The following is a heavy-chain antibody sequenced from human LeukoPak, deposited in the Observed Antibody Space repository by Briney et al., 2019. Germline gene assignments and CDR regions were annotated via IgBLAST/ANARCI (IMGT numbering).Heavy chain of an antibody. CDR3: ARVRRLGYGDYADFDY. Sequence: PSETLSLTCTVSGGSISSYYWSWIRQPAGKGLEWIGRIYTSGSTNYNPSLKSRVTMSVDTSKNQFSLKLSSVTAEDTAVYYCARVRRLGYGDYADFDYWGQGTLVTVSS. J-gene: IGHJ4*02. CDR2: IYTSGST. V-gene: IGHV4-4*07. CDR1: GGSISSYY. D-gene: IGHD4-17*01.